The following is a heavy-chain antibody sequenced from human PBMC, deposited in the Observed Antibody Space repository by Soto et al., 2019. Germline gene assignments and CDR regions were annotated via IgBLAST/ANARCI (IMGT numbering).Heavy chain of an antibody. J-gene: IGHJ4*02. CDR3: AKHVDKGGAPYWLGE. CDR2: IYPGDSET. V-gene: IGHV5-51*01. Sequence: PGEYQKISCQPSGYGFSSSWIARVRQSPGKGLAWLGVIYPGDSETRYSPSFLGQVTFSADTSSNTAFLQWSSLNASDSGIYYCAKHVDKGGAPYWLGEWSQGTQVTVSS. CDR1: GYGFSSSW. D-gene: IGHD5-12*01.